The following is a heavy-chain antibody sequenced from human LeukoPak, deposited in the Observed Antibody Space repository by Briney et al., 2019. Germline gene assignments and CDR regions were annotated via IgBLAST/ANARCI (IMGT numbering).Heavy chain of an antibody. J-gene: IGHJ5*02. V-gene: IGHV4-59*01. CDR1: GGSISSYY. CDR3: ARGEDSSGYFNWFDP. D-gene: IGHD3-22*01. Sequence: SETLSLTCTVSGGSISSYYWSWIRQPPGKGLEWIGYIYYSGSTNYNPSLKSRVTISVDTSKNQFSLKLSSVTAADTAVYYCARGEDSSGYFNWFDPWGQGTLVTVSS. CDR2: IYYSGST.